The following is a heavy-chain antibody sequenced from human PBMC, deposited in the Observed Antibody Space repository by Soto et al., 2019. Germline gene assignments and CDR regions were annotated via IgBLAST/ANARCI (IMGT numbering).Heavy chain of an antibody. J-gene: IGHJ6*02. D-gene: IGHD3-3*01. V-gene: IGHV1-8*01. Sequence: ASVKVSCKASGYTFTSYDINWVRQATGQGREWMGWMNPNSGNTGYAQKFPGRVTLTRNTSISTAYMELSSLRSEDTAVYYCARGLGAYDFWSGYRRDYYYGMDVWGQGTTVTVSS. CDR3: ARGLGAYDFWSGYRRDYYYGMDV. CDR2: MNPNSGNT. CDR1: GYTFTSYD.